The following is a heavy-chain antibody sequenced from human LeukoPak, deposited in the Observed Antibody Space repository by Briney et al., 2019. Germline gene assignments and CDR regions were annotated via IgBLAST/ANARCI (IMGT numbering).Heavy chain of an antibody. V-gene: IGHV3-74*01. D-gene: IGHD6-13*01. CDR2: INSDGRSA. CDR1: GFTFSSYW. J-gene: IGHJ4*02. Sequence: GGSLRLSCAASGFTFSSYWMHWVRQAPGKGLVWVSRINSDGRSASYADSVKGRLTISRDNAKNTLYLQMKSLRAEDTAVYYCARVDSSSWYYFDYWGQGTLVTVSS. CDR3: ARVDSSSWYYFDY.